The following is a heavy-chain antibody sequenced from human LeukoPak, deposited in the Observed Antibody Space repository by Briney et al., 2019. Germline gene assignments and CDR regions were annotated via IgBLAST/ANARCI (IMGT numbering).Heavy chain of an antibody. CDR1: AYTFSDFY. CDR3: AAWGYKLSFDS. V-gene: IGHV1-2*02. Sequence: ASVKVSCKASAYTFSDFYIHWVRQAPGQGLEWMGWINPSSGATNYAQKFQGRVTMTRDTSISTAYMELTRLTSDDTAVYYCAAWGYKLSFDSWGQGTLLIVS. J-gene: IGHJ4*02. CDR2: INPSSGAT. D-gene: IGHD5-18*01.